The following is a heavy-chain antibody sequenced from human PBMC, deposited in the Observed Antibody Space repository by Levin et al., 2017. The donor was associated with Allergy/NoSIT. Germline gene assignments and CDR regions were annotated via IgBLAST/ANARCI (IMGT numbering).Heavy chain of an antibody. J-gene: IGHJ4*02. V-gene: IGHV4-59*01. CDR3: ARSHTNSWYSWGY. D-gene: IGHD6-13*01. Sequence: SQTLSLTCTVSGDSISSYYWSWIRQPPGRGLEWVGHIYYRGSTTYNPSLKGRVTISVDTSKNQFSLKVSSVTAADTAVYFCARSHTNSWYSWGYWGQGTLVTVSS. CDR2: IYYRGST. CDR1: GDSISSYY.